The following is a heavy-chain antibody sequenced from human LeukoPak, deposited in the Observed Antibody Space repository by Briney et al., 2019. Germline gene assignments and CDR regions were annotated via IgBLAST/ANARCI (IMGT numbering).Heavy chain of an antibody. CDR3: AKDRGIRNSYFYFDY. CDR1: GFAFSNYG. D-gene: IGHD4-23*01. V-gene: IGHV3-30*18. J-gene: IGHJ4*02. Sequence: GGSLRLSCAASGFAFSNYGMHWVRQAPGKGLEWVAIIPYDASDKYYADSVKGRFTISRDNSKNTLYLQMNSLRAEDTAVYYCAKDRGIRNSYFYFDYWGQGTLVTVSS. CDR2: IPYDASDK.